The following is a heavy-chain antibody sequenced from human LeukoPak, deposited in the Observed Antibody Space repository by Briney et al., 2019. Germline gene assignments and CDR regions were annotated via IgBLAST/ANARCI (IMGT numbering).Heavy chain of an antibody. J-gene: IGHJ3*02. V-gene: IGHV4-4*07. CDR3: ARDLPDITMIVARGAFDI. CDR1: GGSISSYY. CDR2: IYTSGST. D-gene: IGHD3-22*01. Sequence: SETLSLTCTVSGGSISSYYWSWIRQPAGKGLEWIGRIYTSGSTNYNPSLKSRVTMSVDTSKNQFSLKLSSVTAADTAVYYCARDLPDITMIVARGAFDIWGQGTMVTVSS.